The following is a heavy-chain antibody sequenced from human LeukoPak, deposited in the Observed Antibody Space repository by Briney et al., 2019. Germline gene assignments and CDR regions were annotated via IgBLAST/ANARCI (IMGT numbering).Heavy chain of an antibody. CDR2: INPSGGST. J-gene: IGHJ4*02. Sequence: ASAKVSCKASGYTFTSYYMHWVRQAPGQVLAWMGIINPSGGSTSYAQKFQGRVTMTRDTSTSTVYMELSSLRSEDTAVYYCARDDYYDFWSGYSPPGNWGQGTLVTVSS. D-gene: IGHD3-3*01. V-gene: IGHV1-46*01. CDR3: ARDDYYDFWSGYSPPGN. CDR1: GYTFTSYY.